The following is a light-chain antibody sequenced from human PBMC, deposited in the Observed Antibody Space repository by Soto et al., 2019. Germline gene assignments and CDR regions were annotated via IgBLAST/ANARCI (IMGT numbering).Light chain of an antibody. J-gene: IGKJ3*01. V-gene: IGKV3-20*01. CDR2: GAS. Sequence: EIVVTQSPGSLSLSPGERATLSCRASQSVSNNYLAWYQQKPGQAPRLLIYGASSRATAIPDRFSGSGSGTDFPLTISRLEPEDFAVYYCQRYGSSPGLFTFGPGTKVDIK. CDR1: QSVSNNY. CDR3: QRYGSSPGLFT.